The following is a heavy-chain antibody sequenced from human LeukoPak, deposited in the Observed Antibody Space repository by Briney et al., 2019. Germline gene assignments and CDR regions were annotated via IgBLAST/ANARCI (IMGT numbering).Heavy chain of an antibody. V-gene: IGHV4-39*01. CDR3: ARLTRGGGYTYVHDVFDI. CDR1: GGSITSSSYY. J-gene: IGHJ3*02. Sequence: PSETLSLTCTVSGGSITSSSYYWGWIRQPPGKGLEWIANIYYSGSTYYNPSLKSRVTISVDTSNDQFSLRLSSVTATDTAVYYCARLTRGGGYTYVHDVFDIWGQGTMVTVSP. D-gene: IGHD5-18*01. CDR2: IYYSGST.